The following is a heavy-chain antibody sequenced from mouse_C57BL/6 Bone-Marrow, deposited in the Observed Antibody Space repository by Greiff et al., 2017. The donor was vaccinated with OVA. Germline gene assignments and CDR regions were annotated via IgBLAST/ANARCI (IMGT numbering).Heavy chain of an antibody. J-gene: IGHJ3*01. CDR2: INPNNGGT. CDR1: GYTFTDYN. D-gene: IGHD1-1*01. V-gene: IGHV1-18*01. Sequence: VQLKESGPELVKPGASVKIPCKASGYTFTDYNMDWVKQSHGKSLEWIGDINPNNGGTIYNQKFKGKATLTVDKSSSTAYMELRSLTSEDTAVYYCARCLYYGSSSWFAYWGQGTLVTVSA. CDR3: ARCLYYGSSSWFAY.